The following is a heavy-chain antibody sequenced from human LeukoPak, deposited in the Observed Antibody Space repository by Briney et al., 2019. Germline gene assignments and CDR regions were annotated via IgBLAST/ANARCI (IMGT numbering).Heavy chain of an antibody. J-gene: IGHJ5*02. Sequence: GGSLRLSCAASGFTFSSYWMSWVRQAPGKGLEWVAVIWYDGSNKYYADSVKGRFTISRDNSKNTLYLQMNSLRAEDTAVYYCARGREYSSPNNWFDPWGQGTLVTVSS. CDR1: GFTFSSYW. V-gene: IGHV3-33*08. D-gene: IGHD6-6*01. CDR2: IWYDGSNK. CDR3: ARGREYSSPNNWFDP.